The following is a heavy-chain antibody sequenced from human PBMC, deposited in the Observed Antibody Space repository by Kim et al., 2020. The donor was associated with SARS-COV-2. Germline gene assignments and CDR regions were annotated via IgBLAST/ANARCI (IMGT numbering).Heavy chain of an antibody. D-gene: IGHD4-17*01. CDR2: QDGSRK. CDR3: LRDYGGA. Sequence: QDGSRKYYADSVKGRFTIARDNAESSLYLQMSSLRVEDTAVYYCLRDYGGAWGQGTLVTVSS. V-gene: IGHV3-7*01. J-gene: IGHJ5*02.